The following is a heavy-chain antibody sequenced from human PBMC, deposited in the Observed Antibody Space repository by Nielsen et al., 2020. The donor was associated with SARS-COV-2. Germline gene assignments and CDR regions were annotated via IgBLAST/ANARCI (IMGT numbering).Heavy chain of an antibody. Sequence: GGSLRLSCAASRFTFDDYAMHWVRQAPGKGLEWVSGISWNSGSIGYADSVKGRFTISRDNAKNSLYLQMNSLRAEDTALYYCAKDYYGSGSYFDYWGQGTLVTVSS. J-gene: IGHJ4*02. D-gene: IGHD3-10*01. CDR2: ISWNSGSI. CDR1: RFTFDDYA. CDR3: AKDYYGSGSYFDY. V-gene: IGHV3-9*01.